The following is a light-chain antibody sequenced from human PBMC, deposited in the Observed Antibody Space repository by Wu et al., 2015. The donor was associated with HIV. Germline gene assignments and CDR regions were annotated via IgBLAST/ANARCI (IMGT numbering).Light chain of an antibody. Sequence: SCRASQSISSFYLAWYQQNLATAPTAPHLCCIQXGHCIPDRFSGSGSGTDFTLTISRLETEDLAVYYCQQYGASLTFGGGTKVEIK. J-gene: IGKJ4*01. CDR2: CI. V-gene: IGKV3-20*01. CDR1: QSISSFY. CDR3: QQYGASLT.